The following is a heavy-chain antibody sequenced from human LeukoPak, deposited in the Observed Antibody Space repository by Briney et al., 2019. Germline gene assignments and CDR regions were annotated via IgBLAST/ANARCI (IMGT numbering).Heavy chain of an antibody. CDR1: GYIFSDYY. D-gene: IGHD2-15*01. J-gene: IGHJ4*02. CDR3: ARDGPDCSGDSCYPFDF. V-gene: IGHV1-2*02. Sequence: ASVKVSCKASGYIFSDYYMHWVRQAPGQGLEWMGWINPNSGGTNYAQKFQGRVTMTRDTSISTAYMELNRLRSDDTAVYYCARDGPDCSGDSCYPFDFWGQGTLVTVSS. CDR2: INPNSGGT.